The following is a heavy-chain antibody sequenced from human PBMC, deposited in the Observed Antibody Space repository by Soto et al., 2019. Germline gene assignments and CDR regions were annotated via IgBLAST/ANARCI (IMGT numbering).Heavy chain of an antibody. V-gene: IGHV4-31*03. CDR2: IYYSGST. D-gene: IGHD2-8*02. CDR3: ARATSFSGHHGY. CDR1: GGSFSSGGYY. J-gene: IGHJ4*02. Sequence: QLQLQESGPGLVKPSQTLSLACTVSGGSFSSGGYYWSWIRQLPGKGLEWIGYIYYSGSTYYNPSITSRFTISLDTSKNQFSLKLSSVTAADTAVYYCARATSFSGHHGYWGQGTLVTVSS.